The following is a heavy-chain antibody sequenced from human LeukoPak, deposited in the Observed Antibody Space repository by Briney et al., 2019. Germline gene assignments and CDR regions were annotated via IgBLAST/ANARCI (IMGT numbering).Heavy chain of an antibody. CDR3: ARALGDSSGYYDY. J-gene: IGHJ4*02. D-gene: IGHD3-22*01. CDR2: IYSGGST. Sequence: GGSLRLSCAASGFTFSGNYMSWVRQAPGKGLEWVSVIYSGGSTYYADSVKGRFTISRDNSKNTLYLQMNSLRAEDTAVYYCARALGDSSGYYDYWGQGTLVTVSS. V-gene: IGHV3-66*01. CDR1: GFTFSGNY.